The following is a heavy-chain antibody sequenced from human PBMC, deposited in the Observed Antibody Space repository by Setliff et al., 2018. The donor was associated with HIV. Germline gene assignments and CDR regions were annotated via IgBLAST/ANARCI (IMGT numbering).Heavy chain of an antibody. Sequence: SETLSLTCVVSGDSISSGSYWGWIRQPPGKGLEWIGSIYHRGGTYYNPSLKSRVTTSVDTSKNQFSLKLSSVTAADTAVYYWARRGSYYGDFDYWGQGTLVTVSS. V-gene: IGHV4-38-2*01. CDR1: GDSISSGSY. CDR2: IYHRGGT. D-gene: IGHD1-26*01. J-gene: IGHJ4*02. CDR3: ARRGSYYGDFDY.